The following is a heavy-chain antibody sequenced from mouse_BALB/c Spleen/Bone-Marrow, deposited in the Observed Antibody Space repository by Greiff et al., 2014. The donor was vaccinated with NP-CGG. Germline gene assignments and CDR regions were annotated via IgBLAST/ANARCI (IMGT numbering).Heavy chain of an antibody. CDR2: INPSNGRT. J-gene: IGHJ3*01. CDR1: GYTFTTYW. D-gene: IGHD2-1*01. Sequence: VQLQQSGAELVKPGASVKLSCKASGYTFTTYWMQWVKQRPGQGLEWIGEINPSNGRTNYNEKFKRKATLTVDKSSSTAYMQLSSLKSEESAVYYCARGDGKYAFAYWGQGTLVTVSA. V-gene: IGHV1S81*02. CDR3: ARGDGKYAFAY.